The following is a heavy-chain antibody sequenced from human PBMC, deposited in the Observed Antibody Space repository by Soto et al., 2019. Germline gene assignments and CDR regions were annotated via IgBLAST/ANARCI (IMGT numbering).Heavy chain of an antibody. CDR2: IIPIFGTA. D-gene: IGHD2-15*01. V-gene: IGHV1-69*01. CDR3: ARDREYCSGGSCYPYWYFDL. J-gene: IGHJ2*01. CDR1: GGTFSSYA. Sequence: QVQLVQSGAEVKKPGSSVKVSCKASGGTFSSYAISWVRQAPGQGLEWMGGIIPIFGTANYAQKFQGRVTITADESTSTAYKELSSLRSEDTAVYYCARDREYCSGGSCYPYWYFDLWGRGTLVTVSS.